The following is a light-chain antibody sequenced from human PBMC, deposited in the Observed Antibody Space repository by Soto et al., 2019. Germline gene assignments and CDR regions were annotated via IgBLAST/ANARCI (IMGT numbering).Light chain of an antibody. CDR1: SSDVGGYDY. V-gene: IGLV2-14*01. CDR2: EAV. Sequence: QSALTQPASVSGSPGQSITVSCTGTSSDVGGYDYVSWYQRHPGKAPELMIYEAVNRPSWVSNRFSGSKSGNTASLTISGLQAEDEADYYCCSFASSSTYVFGTGTKVTVL. CDR3: CSFASSSTYV. J-gene: IGLJ1*01.